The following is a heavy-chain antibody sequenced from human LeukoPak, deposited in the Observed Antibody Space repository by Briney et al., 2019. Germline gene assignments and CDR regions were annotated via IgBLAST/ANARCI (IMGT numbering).Heavy chain of an antibody. CDR3: AKSSDIVVVVAAPFDY. CDR2: ISGSGGST. J-gene: IGHJ4*02. CDR1: GFTFSSYA. D-gene: IGHD2-15*01. Sequence: GGTLRLSCAASGFTFSSYAMSWVRQAPGKGLEWVSAISGSGGSTYYADSVKGRFTISRDNSKNTLYLQMNSLRAEDTAVYYCAKSSDIVVVVAAPFDYWGQGTLVTVSS. V-gene: IGHV3-23*01.